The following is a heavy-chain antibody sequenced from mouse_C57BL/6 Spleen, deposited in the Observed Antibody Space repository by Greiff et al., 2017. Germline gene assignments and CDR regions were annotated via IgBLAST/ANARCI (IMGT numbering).Heavy chain of an antibody. Sequence: QVQLQQSGAELMKPGASVKFSCTATGYTFTGYCMEWVKQRPGHGLEWIGEIVPGSGSTNYNEKFKGKATITADTSSNTAYMQLSSLTTEDSAVYYCDRGPWEGGAWFAYWGQGTLVTVSA. D-gene: IGHD4-1*01. J-gene: IGHJ3*01. V-gene: IGHV1-9*01. CDR3: DRGPWEGGAWFAY. CDR1: GYTFTGYC. CDR2: IVPGSGST.